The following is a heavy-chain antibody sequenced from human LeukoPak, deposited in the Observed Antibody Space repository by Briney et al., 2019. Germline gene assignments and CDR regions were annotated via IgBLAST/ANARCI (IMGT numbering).Heavy chain of an antibody. V-gene: IGHV3-66*02. CDR1: GFTVSSNY. CDR3: ASSAAAGTYYFDY. J-gene: IGHJ4*02. D-gene: IGHD6-13*01. CDR2: IYSGGST. Sequence: PGGSLRLSCAASGFTVSSNYMSWVRQAPGKGLEWVSVIYSGGSTYYADSVKGRLTISRDNSKNTLYLQMNSLRAEDTAVYYCASSAAAGTYYFDYWGQGTLVTVSS.